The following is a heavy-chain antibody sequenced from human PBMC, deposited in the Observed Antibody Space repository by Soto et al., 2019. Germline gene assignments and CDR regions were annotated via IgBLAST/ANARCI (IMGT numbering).Heavy chain of an antibody. Sequence: ASVKVSCKASGYTFTSYDINWVRQATGQGLEWMGWMNPNSGNTGYAQKFQGRVTMTRNTSISTAYMELSSLRSEDTAVYYCARGPRSYDFWSGFQRYYYYYMDVWGKGTTVTV. CDR1: GYTFTSYD. CDR3: ARGPRSYDFWSGFQRYYYYYMDV. V-gene: IGHV1-8*01. D-gene: IGHD3-3*01. CDR2: MNPNSGNT. J-gene: IGHJ6*03.